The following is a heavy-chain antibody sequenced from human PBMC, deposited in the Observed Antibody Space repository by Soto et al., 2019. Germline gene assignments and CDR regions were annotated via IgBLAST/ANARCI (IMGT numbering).Heavy chain of an antibody. Sequence: QVQLQESGPGLVKPSETLSLTCTVSGGSINNYYWSWIRQSPGKGLEWFGYISYSGSTNYNPSLKSRLTISLDTSKNQFSLKLSSGTAADTAVYYCARGSSSCYGRCFDYWGQVTLGTVSS. J-gene: IGHJ4*02. CDR1: GGSINNYY. CDR2: ISYSGST. V-gene: IGHV4-59*01. CDR3: ARGSSSCYGRCFDY. D-gene: IGHD2-2*01.